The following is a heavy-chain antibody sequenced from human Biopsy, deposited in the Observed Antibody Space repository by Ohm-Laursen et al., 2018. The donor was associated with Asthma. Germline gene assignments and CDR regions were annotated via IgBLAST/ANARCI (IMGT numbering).Heavy chain of an antibody. D-gene: IGHD3-22*01. J-gene: IGHJ4*02. Sequence: GSLGLSCAASGFSFSDYYMTWMRQAPGKGLEWVSSISSSGSTTYPAESVKGRFTISRDDAKNSLYLQMNSLRADDTAVYFCARAYGQFDSRGAAYWGQGTLVSVSS. CDR1: GFSFSDYY. CDR3: ARAYGQFDSRGAAY. V-gene: IGHV3-11*04. CDR2: ISSSGSTT.